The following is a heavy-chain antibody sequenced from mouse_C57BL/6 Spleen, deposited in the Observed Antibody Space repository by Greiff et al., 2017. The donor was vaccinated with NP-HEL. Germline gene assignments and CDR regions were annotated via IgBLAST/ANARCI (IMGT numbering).Heavy chain of an antibody. CDR3: ARSPSLPQRMDY. J-gene: IGHJ4*01. CDR2: IYPGDGDT. D-gene: IGHD5-5*01. V-gene: IGHV1-82*01. Sequence: QVQLKESGPELVKPWASVKISCKASGYAFSSSWMNWVKQRPGKGLEWIGRIYPGDGDTNYNGKFKGKATLTADKSSSTAYMQLSSLTSEDSAVYFCARSPSLPQRMDYWGQGTSVTVSS. CDR1: GYAFSSSW.